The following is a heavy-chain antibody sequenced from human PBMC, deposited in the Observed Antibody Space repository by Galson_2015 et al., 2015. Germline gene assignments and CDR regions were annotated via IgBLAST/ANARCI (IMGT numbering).Heavy chain of an antibody. J-gene: IGHJ4*02. V-gene: IGHV3-30-3*01. Sequence: SLRLSCAASGFTFSSYAMHWVRQAPGKGLEWVAVISYDGGNKYYADSVKGRFTISRDNAKNSLYLQMNSLRAEDTAVYYCARWGYCSGGICYFDYWGPGTLVTVSS. D-gene: IGHD2-15*01. CDR2: ISYDGGNK. CDR3: ARWGYCSGGICYFDY. CDR1: GFTFSSYA.